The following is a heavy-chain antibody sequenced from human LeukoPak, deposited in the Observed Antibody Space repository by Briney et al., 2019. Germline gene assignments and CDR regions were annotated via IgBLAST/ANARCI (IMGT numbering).Heavy chain of an antibody. CDR3: ARGLGDYSSGWYYFDY. V-gene: IGHV6-1*01. D-gene: IGHD6-19*01. CDR2: TYYRSKWYN. CDR1: GDSVSSNSAA. J-gene: IGHJ4*02. Sequence: SQTLSLTCAISGDSVSSNSAAWNWIRQSPSRGLEWLGRTYYRSKWYNDYAVSVKSRITINPDTSKNQFSLQLNSVTPEDTAVYYCARGLGDYSSGWYYFDYWGQGTLVTVSS.